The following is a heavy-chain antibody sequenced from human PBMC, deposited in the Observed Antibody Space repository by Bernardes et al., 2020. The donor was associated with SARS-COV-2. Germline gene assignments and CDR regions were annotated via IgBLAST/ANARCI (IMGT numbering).Heavy chain of an antibody. V-gene: IGHV3-48*01. CDR2: ISSSSRAI. D-gene: IGHD3-10*01. CDR1: GFSFRGHS. Sequence: GGSLRLSCAASGFSFRGHSMNWVRQAPGRGLEWISYISSSSRAIYYADSVRGRFTISRDDAKNSLYLQMNSLRAEDTAMYYCARDPSLYYYGSGREPYFDHWGQGTLVTVSS. CDR3: ARDPSLYYYGSGREPYFDH. J-gene: IGHJ4*02.